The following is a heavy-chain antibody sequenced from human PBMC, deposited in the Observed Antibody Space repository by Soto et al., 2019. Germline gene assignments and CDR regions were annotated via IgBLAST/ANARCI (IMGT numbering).Heavy chain of an antibody. V-gene: IGHV3-30-3*01. CDR2: ISYDGSNK. J-gene: IGHJ4*02. D-gene: IGHD6-13*01. Sequence: GGSLRLSCAASGFTFSSYAMHWVRQAPGKGLEWVAVISYDGSNKYYADSVKGRFTISRDNSKNTLYLQMNSLRAEDTAVYYCAKDQLGFTVGIAAAAGGRGWGQGTLVTVSS. CDR3: AKDQLGFTVGIAAAAGGRG. CDR1: GFTFSSYA.